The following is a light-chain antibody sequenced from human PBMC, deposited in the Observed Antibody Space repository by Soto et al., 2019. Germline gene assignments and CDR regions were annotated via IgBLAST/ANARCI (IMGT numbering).Light chain of an antibody. CDR2: GAS. V-gene: IGKV3-15*01. J-gene: IGKJ2*01. Sequence: ELVMTQSPATLSVSPGERATLSCRASQSVSSNLAWYQQKPGQAPRLLIYGASTRATGIPARFSGSGSGTVFTLTISSLQSADFAVYYCQQYDNWPLFTFGQGAKLQIK. CDR3: QQYDNWPLFT. CDR1: QSVSSN.